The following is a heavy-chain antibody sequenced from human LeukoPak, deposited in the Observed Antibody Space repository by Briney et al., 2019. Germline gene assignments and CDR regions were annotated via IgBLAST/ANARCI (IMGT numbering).Heavy chain of an antibody. CDR2: IYTSGST. CDR3: ARDFNYYDSSGYWGWFDP. J-gene: IGHJ5*02. Sequence: PSETLSLTCTVSGGSISSYYWSWIRQPAGKGLEWIGRIYTSGSTNYNPSLKSRVTMSVDTSKNQFSLKLSSATAADTAVYYCARDFNYYDSSGYWGWFDPWGQGTLVTVSS. CDR1: GGSISSYY. V-gene: IGHV4-4*07. D-gene: IGHD3-22*01.